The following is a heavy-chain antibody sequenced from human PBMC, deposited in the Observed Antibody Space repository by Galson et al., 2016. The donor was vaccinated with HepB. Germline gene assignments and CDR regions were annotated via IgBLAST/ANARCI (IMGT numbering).Heavy chain of an antibody. CDR1: GFSFSNFA. V-gene: IGHV3-23*01. J-gene: IGHJ4*02. Sequence: SLRLSCAASGFSFSNFAMSWVRQAPGKGLEWVSAISGSGGGAYYADSVKGRFPISRDNSKNTVFLQMNSLRADDSAVYKCVKHSGFDRNYFDDWGQGTRVTVSS. D-gene: IGHD5-12*01. CDR2: ISGSGGGA. CDR3: VKHSGFDRNYFDD.